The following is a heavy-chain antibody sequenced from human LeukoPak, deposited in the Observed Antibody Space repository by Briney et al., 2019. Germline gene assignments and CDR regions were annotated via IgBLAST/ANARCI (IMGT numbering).Heavy chain of an antibody. CDR1: GGSINSYY. Sequence: SETLSLTCTVSGGSINSYYWSWIRQPPGKGLEWIGYTYYSGTTSYNPSLKSQVTISVGTSKNQFSLRLSSVTAADTAVYYCARHAPGYFDYWGQGTLVTVSS. CDR2: TYYSGTT. J-gene: IGHJ4*02. CDR3: ARHAPGYFDY. V-gene: IGHV4-59*08.